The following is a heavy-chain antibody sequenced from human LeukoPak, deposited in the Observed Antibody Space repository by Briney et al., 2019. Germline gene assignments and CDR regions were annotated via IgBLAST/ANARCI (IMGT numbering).Heavy chain of an antibody. CDR3: ARLVATISLYSYYYGMDV. D-gene: IGHD5-12*01. CDR1: GGTFSSYA. V-gene: IGHV1-69*04. J-gene: IGHJ6*02. CDR2: IIPILGIA. Sequence: SVKVSCKASGGTFSSYAISWVRQAPGQGLEWMGRIIPILGIANYAQKFQGSVTITADKSTSTAYMELSSLRSEDTAVYYCARLVATISLYSYYYGMDVWGQGTTVTVSS.